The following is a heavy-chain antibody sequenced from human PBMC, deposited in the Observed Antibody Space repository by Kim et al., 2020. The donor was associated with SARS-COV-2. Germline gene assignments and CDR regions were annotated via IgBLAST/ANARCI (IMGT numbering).Heavy chain of an antibody. Sequence: ASVKVSCKASGYTFTSYGISWVRQAPGQGLEWMGWISAYNGNTNYAQKLQGRVTMTTDTSTSTAYMELRSLRSDDTAVYYCARVNAYYDFWSGYLGHFDYWGKGTLVTVSS. J-gene: IGHJ4*02. CDR2: ISAYNGNT. V-gene: IGHV1-18*01. CDR1: GYTFTSYG. D-gene: IGHD3-3*01. CDR3: ARVNAYYDFWSGYLGHFDY.